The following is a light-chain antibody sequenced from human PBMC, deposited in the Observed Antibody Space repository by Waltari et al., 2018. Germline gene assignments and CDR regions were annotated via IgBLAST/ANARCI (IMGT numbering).Light chain of an antibody. Sequence: DIQMTQSPTPLAAAVGVRGTITGRASQGISKFLAWFRQKPGKAPESLIYGASSLQSGVPSRFSGSGSGTDFTLTISSLQPEDFASYYCQQYKTFPLTFGGGTKVEIK. V-gene: IGKV1-16*01. CDR2: GAS. CDR3: QQYKTFPLT. J-gene: IGKJ4*01. CDR1: QGISKF.